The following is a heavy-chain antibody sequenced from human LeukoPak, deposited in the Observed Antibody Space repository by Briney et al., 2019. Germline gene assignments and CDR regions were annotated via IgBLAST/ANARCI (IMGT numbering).Heavy chain of an antibody. Sequence: PGGSLRLSCVASGFTFTSYAMSWVRQAPGKGLEYVSSISSANHMYYADSVKGRFTISRDNAKTSLFLQMNNLRGEDTAVYYCTREDCSNVRCYGASDAWGQGTLVTVSS. CDR2: ISSANHM. D-gene: IGHD2-2*01. J-gene: IGHJ5*02. CDR1: GFTFTSYA. V-gene: IGHV3-69-1*01. CDR3: TREDCSNVRCYGASDA.